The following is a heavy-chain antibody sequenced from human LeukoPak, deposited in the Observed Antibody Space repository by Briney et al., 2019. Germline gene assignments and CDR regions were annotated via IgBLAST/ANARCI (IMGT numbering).Heavy chain of an antibody. CDR3: ATRPGCSTGYGVFDF. D-gene: IGHD6-13*01. V-gene: IGHV4-59*11. CDR2: IYDSETT. CDR1: GVPMSNHY. Sequence: SETLSLTCTVSGVPMSNHYWSWIRQPPGKGLEWIGYIYDSETTNYNPSLNSRVTMTVDTSKNQFSLKLSFVPAADTALYYCATRPGCSTGYGVFDFWSRGTLVTVSS. J-gene: IGHJ4*02.